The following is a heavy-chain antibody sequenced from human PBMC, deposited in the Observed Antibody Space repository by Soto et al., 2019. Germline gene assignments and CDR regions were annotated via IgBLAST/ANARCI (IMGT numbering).Heavy chain of an antibody. CDR2: IYSGGST. Sequence: PGGSLRLSCAASGFTVSGNYMSWVRQAPGKGLEWVSVIYSGGSTYYADSVKGRFTISRDNSKNTLYLQMNSLRAEDTAVYYCARKIAYCGGDCYSDWYFDLWGRGTLVTVSS. J-gene: IGHJ2*01. D-gene: IGHD2-21*02. CDR3: ARKIAYCGGDCYSDWYFDL. V-gene: IGHV3-53*01. CDR1: GFTVSGNY.